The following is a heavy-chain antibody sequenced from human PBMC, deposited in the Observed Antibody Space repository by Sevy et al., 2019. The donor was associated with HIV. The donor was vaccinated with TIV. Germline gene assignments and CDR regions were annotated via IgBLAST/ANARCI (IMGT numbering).Heavy chain of an antibody. CDR1: GFTFSNAW. Sequence: GGSLRLSCAASGFTFSNAWMSWVRQAPGKGLEWVGRIKSKTDGGTTDYAAPVKGRFTISRDDSKNTQYLQMNSLKTEDTAVYYCTTAYGTYGTTRPFDYWGQGTLVTVSS. CDR3: TTAYGTYGTTRPFDY. CDR2: IKSKTDGGTT. D-gene: IGHD4-17*01. J-gene: IGHJ4*02. V-gene: IGHV3-15*01.